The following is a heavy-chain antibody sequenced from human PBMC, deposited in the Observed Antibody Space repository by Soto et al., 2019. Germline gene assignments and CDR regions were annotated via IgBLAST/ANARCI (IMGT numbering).Heavy chain of an antibody. CDR2: ISSNGVGT. V-gene: IGHV3-64*01. CDR1: GFTLSGYA. CDR3: ARRARPDFDYMDV. Sequence: EVQLAESGGGLAQPGGSLRLSCAASGFTLSGYAMDWVRQAPGKGLEYVSGISSNGVGTYYANSVQGRFTISRDNSKNTVYLQMGSLRPEDMALYYGARRARPDFDYMDVWGKGTTVTFSS. J-gene: IGHJ6*03. D-gene: IGHD6-6*01.